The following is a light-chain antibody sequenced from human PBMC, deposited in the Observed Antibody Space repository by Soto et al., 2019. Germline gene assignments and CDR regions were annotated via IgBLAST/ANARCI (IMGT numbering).Light chain of an antibody. CDR1: SSDIGGHHF. CDR3: SSYTSSSLYV. V-gene: IGLV2-14*01. CDR2: EVT. Sequence: QSALTQPASVSGSPGQSITISCTGTSSDIGGHHFVSWYQQQSGKAPKLVIYEVTDRPSGVSDRFSGSKSGNTASLTISGLQPEDEADYCSSYTSSSLYVFGTGTKLTVL. J-gene: IGLJ1*01.